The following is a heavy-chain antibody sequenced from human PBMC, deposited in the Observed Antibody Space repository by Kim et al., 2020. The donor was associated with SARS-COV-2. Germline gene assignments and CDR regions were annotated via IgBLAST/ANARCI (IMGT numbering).Heavy chain of an antibody. CDR3: ARRSDYSGTELDY. Sequence: ARKLQGRGTMTTDTSTSTAYMELRSLRSDDTAVYYCARRSDYSGTELDYWGQGTLVTVSS. V-gene: IGHV1-18*01. D-gene: IGHD1-26*01. J-gene: IGHJ4*02.